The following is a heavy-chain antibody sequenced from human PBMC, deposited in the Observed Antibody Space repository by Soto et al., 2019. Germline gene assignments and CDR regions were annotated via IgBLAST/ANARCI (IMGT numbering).Heavy chain of an antibody. V-gene: IGHV4-4*02. CDR1: GGSFSSRNW. Sequence: QVQLVESGPGLVKPSGTLSLTCAVSGGSFSSRNWWSWVRQPPGKGLEWIGEIYQSGSTNYNPSLKSRVTISVDKSKNQASLKVFSVTAADTAVYYCARTRGTHLHDYWGQGALVAVSS. CDR3: ARTRGTHLHDY. D-gene: IGHD1-26*01. J-gene: IGHJ4*02. CDR2: IYQSGST.